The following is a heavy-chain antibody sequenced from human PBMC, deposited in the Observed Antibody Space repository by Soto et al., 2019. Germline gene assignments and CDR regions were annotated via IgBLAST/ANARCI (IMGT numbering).Heavy chain of an antibody. CDR1: GFTFSSYW. J-gene: IGHJ4*02. Sequence: GGSLRLSCAASGFTFSSYWMSWVRQAPGKGLEWVANIKQDGSEKYYVDSVKGRFTISRDNAKNSLYLQMNSLRAEDTAVYYCARTRSGSYFLLKYWGQGTLVTVSS. CDR2: IKQDGSEK. D-gene: IGHD1-26*01. CDR3: ARTRSGSYFLLKY. V-gene: IGHV3-7*01.